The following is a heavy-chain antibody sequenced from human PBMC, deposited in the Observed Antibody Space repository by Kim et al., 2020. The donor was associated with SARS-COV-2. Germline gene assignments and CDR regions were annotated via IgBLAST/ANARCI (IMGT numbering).Heavy chain of an antibody. V-gene: IGHV4-39*01. CDR1: GGSISSSSYY. D-gene: IGHD6-19*01. CDR2: IYYSGST. Sequence: SETLSLTCTVSGGSISSSSYYWGWIRQPPGKGLEWIGSIYYSGSTYYNPSLKSRVTISVDTSKNQFSLKLSSVTAADTAVYYCARHRISSGWCPDYWGQGTLVTVSS. J-gene: IGHJ4*02. CDR3: ARHRISSGWCPDY.